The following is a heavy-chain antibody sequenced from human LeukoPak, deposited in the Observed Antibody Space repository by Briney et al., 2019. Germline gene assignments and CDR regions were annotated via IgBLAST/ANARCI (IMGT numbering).Heavy chain of an antibody. CDR1: GGSISSYY. D-gene: IGHD3-22*01. CDR3: ARLGYYDSSGRDY. CDR2: IYYSGST. J-gene: IGHJ4*02. V-gene: IGHV4-59*08. Sequence: PSETLSLTCTVSGGSISSYYWSWIRQPPGKGLVWIGYIYYSGSTNYNPSLKSRVTISVDTSKNQFSLKLSSVTAADTAVYYCARLGYYDSSGRDYWGQGTLVTVSS.